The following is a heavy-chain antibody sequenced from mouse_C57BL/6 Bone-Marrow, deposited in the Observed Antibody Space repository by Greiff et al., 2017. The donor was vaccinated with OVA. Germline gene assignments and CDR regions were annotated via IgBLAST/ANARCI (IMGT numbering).Heavy chain of an antibody. V-gene: IGHV3-6*01. CDR1: GYSITSGYY. CDR3: ARDLVFDY. CDR2: ISYDGSN. Sequence: EVKLQESGPGLVKPSQSLSLTCSVPGYSITSGYYWNWIRQFPGNKLEWMGYISYDGSNNYNPSLKNRISITRDTSKNQFFLKLNSVTTEDTATYYCARDLVFDYWGQGTTLTVSS. J-gene: IGHJ2*01.